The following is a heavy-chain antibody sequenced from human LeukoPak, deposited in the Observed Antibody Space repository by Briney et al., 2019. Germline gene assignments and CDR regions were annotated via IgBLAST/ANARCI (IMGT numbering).Heavy chain of an antibody. CDR1: GFTFSSYG. CDR3: AKAYETHTVGATPYDAFDI. V-gene: IGHV3-30*18. CDR2: ISYDGSNK. Sequence: GRSLRLSCAASGFTFSSYGMHWVRQAPGKGLEWVAVISYDGSNKYYADSVKGRFTISRDNSKNTLYLQMNSLRAEDTAVYYCAKAYETHTVGATPYDAFDIWGQGTMVTVSS. D-gene: IGHD1-26*01. J-gene: IGHJ3*02.